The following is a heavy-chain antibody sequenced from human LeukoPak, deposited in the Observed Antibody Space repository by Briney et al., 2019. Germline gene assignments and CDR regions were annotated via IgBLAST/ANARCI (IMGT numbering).Heavy chain of an antibody. V-gene: IGHV3-15*01. CDR2: IKSKTDGGAT. J-gene: IGHJ4*02. D-gene: IGHD3-10*01. CDR3: STEPLWFGEMSVY. Sequence: GGSLRLACAASGFTFSDAWMSWVRQAPGKGLEWVGRIKSKTDGGATDYAAPVEGRFTVSRDDSKNTLYLQMNSLKTEDTAVYSCSTEPLWFGEMSVYWGQGTLVTVSS. CDR1: GFTFSDAW.